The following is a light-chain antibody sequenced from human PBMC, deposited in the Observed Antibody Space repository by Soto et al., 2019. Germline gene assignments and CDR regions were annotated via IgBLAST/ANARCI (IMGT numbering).Light chain of an antibody. CDR3: QQYNQGPLT. CDR1: QSVXNY. CDR2: DAS. Sequence: IVLTQCAVTLSLSPGESATLSCRASQSVXNYLVWYEGKPGQAPRLLTADASNMATGSPARLSGSGSATDFTLTISSLDPEDFAVYYCQQYNQGPLTFGGGTKVDIK. V-gene: IGKV3-11*01. J-gene: IGKJ4*02.